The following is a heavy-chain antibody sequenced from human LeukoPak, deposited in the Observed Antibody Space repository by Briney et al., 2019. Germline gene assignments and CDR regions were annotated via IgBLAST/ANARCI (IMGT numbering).Heavy chain of an antibody. CDR3: ARAPRAVPAAKRGGYYYMDV. D-gene: IGHD2-2*01. CDR1: GGTFSSYA. J-gene: IGHJ6*03. Sequence: ASVKVSCKASGGTFSSYAISWVRQAPGQGLEWMGGIIPIFGTANYAQKFQGRVTITADESTSTAYMELSSLRSEDTAVYYCARAPRAVPAAKRGGYYYMDVWGKGTTVTVSS. V-gene: IGHV1-69*13. CDR2: IIPIFGTA.